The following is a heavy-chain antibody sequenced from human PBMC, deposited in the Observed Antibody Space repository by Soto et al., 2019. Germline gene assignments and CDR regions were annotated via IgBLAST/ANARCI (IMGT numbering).Heavy chain of an antibody. Sequence: QITLKESGPTLVKPTQTLTLTCTFSGFSLTTDRVGVGWIRQPPGEDMEWLAVIYWDDSKTYRPSMESRLTITKDTSKNRVAITMPNMDYLDTATYYCAHAYGGRSLYWGQGTLVTVSS. CDR1: GFSLTTDRVG. CDR2: IYWDDSK. V-gene: IGHV2-5*02. J-gene: IGHJ4*02. CDR3: AHAYGGRSLY. D-gene: IGHD1-26*01.